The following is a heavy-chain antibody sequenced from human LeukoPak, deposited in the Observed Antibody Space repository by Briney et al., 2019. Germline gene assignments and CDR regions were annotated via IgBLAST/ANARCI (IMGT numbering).Heavy chain of an antibody. CDR1: GGSFSGYY. D-gene: IGHD3-22*01. Sequence: PSETLSLTCAVYGGSFSGYYWSWIRQPPGKGLEWIGEINHSGSTNYNPSLKSRVTISVDTSKNQFSLKLSSVTAADTAVYYCARVRIVVDNNRRSVVAFDIWAKGQWSPSLQ. V-gene: IGHV4-34*01. J-gene: IGHJ3*02. CDR3: ARVRIVVDNNRRSVVAFDI. CDR2: INHSGST.